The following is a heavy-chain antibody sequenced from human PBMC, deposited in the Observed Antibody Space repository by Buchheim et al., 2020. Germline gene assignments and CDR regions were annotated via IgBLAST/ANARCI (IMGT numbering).Heavy chain of an antibody. CDR2: INHSGST. V-gene: IGHV4-34*01. Sequence: QVQLQQWGAGLLKPSETLSLTCAVYGGSFSGYYWSWIRQPPGKGLEWIGEINHSGSTNYNPSLKSRVTISVDTSKNQFSLKLSSVTAADTAVYYCARAGIGCSGGSCYRLNWFDPWGQGTL. CDR1: GGSFSGYY. J-gene: IGHJ5*02. D-gene: IGHD2-15*01. CDR3: ARAGIGCSGGSCYRLNWFDP.